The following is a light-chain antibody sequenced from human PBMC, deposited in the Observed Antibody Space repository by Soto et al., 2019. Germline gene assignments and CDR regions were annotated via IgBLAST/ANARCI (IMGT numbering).Light chain of an antibody. Sequence: DIQMTQSPSTLSASVGGRVTITLRASQGIGSWLAWYQQRPGKAPNLLIYDASSLESGVPSRFSGSRSGTEFTLTINSLQPDDFATYFCQQYKTSLYSFGQGTKVDI. CDR3: QQYKTSLYS. CDR1: QGIGSW. V-gene: IGKV1-5*01. J-gene: IGKJ2*01. CDR2: DAS.